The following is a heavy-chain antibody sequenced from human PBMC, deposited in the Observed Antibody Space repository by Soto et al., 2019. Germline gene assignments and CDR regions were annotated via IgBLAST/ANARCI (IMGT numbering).Heavy chain of an antibody. J-gene: IGHJ4*02. V-gene: IGHV4-61*01. CDR2: VFYTGST. D-gene: IGHD5-18*01. CDR3: AKIEQHQPSDY. Sequence: PSETLSLTCTVSGGSVSSTNSYWNWIRQPPGRGLEWIGYVFYTGSTNYNPSLKSRVTISVDTSKNQFSLKLTSVTAADTALYYCAKIEQHQPSDYGGRGPRVTVPS. CDR1: GGSVSSTNSY.